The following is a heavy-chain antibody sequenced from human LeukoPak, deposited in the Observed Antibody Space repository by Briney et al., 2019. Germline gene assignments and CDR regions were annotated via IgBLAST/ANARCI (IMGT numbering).Heavy chain of an antibody. CDR1: GFTFSSFA. D-gene: IGHD6-13*01. Sequence: PGGSLRLSCAASGFTFSSFAMSWVRQAPGKGLEWVSTISSSGSGTYYADSVKGRFTISRDNSNNALYLQMNSPRAEDSAVYYCARTLSSSWDFDYWGQGTLVTVSS. CDR3: ARTLSSSWDFDY. V-gene: IGHV3-23*01. CDR2: ISSSGSGT. J-gene: IGHJ4*02.